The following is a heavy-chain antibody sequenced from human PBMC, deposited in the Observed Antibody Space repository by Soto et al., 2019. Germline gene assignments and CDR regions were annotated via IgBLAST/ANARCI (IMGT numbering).Heavy chain of an antibody. D-gene: IGHD6-19*01. CDR1: GYCISIASY. V-gene: IGHV4-38-2*02. CDR3: ASVHVMVVAGSTFDD. J-gene: IGHJ4*01. Sequence: PXDTLSLTRTGAGYCISIASYSAWIRQTPVKGPEWIASIYHGGTTFYNPSLKSRITISVDTSNNQFSLKLTSVTAADTAVYYCASVHVMVVAGSTFDDWGHGTLVTVSS. CDR2: IYHGGTT.